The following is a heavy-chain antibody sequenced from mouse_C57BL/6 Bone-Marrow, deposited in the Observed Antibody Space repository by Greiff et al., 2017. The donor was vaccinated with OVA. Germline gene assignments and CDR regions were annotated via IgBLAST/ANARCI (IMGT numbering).Heavy chain of an antibody. D-gene: IGHD3-2*02. Sequence: EVKVVESEGGLVQPGSSMKLSCTASGFTFSDYYMAWVRQVPEKGLEWVANINYDGSSTYYLDSLKSRFIISRDNAKNILYLQMSSLKSEDTATYYCARGDSSGYDYFDYWGQGTTLTVSS. CDR2: INYDGSST. V-gene: IGHV5-16*01. CDR3: ARGDSSGYDYFDY. J-gene: IGHJ2*01. CDR1: GFTFSDYY.